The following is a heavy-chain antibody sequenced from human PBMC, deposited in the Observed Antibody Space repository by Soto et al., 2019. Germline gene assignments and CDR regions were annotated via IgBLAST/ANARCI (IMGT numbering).Heavy chain of an antibody. J-gene: IGHJ6*02. CDR3: AKGNVRAARPSYYYYYGMDV. D-gene: IGHD6-6*01. CDR1: GFTFSSYA. V-gene: IGHV3-23*01. Sequence: EVQLLESGGGLVQPGGSLRLSCAASGFTFSSYAMSWVRQAPGKGLEWVSAISGSGGSTYYADSVKGRFTISRDNAKNTLYLQMNSLRAEDTAVYYCAKGNVRAARPSYYYYYGMDVWGQGTTVTVSS. CDR2: ISGSGGST.